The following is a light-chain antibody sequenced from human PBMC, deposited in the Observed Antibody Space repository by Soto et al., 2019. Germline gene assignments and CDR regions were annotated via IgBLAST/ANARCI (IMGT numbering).Light chain of an antibody. V-gene: IGLV2-14*01. Sequence: QSVLTQPASVSGSPGQSITISCTGTSSDVGGYNYVSWYQQHPGKAPKLMIYDVSNRPSGVSNRFSGSKSGNTASLTISGLQAEDEADYYCSSYTSNSPVVFGGGTKLTVL. CDR2: DVS. CDR3: SSYTSNSPVV. CDR1: SSDVGGYNY. J-gene: IGLJ2*01.